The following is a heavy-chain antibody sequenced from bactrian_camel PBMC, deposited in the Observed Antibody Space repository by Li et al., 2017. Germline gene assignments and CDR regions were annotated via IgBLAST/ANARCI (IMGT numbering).Heavy chain of an antibody. Sequence: VQLVESGGGLVQPGGSLRLSCAASGFTFRNYDMIWVRQALGKGLEWVSGIYSGGVVTSYADSVKGRFTIVQDNSKKTLYLQMNSLKTEDTAVYYCAADRRGYSGQCLQSRDWGQGTQVTVS. D-gene: IGHD2*01. V-gene: IGHV3S42*01. CDR1: GFTFRNYD. J-gene: IGHJ4*01. CDR3: AADRRGYSGQCLQSRD. CDR2: IYSGGVVT.